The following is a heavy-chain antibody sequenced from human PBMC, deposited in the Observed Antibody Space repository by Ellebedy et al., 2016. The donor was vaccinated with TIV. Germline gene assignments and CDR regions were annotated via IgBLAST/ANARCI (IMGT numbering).Heavy chain of an antibody. CDR1: GGTFSSYA. CDR3: ARAHYGF. Sequence: ASVKVSXXASGGTFSSYAISWVRQAPGQGLEWMGIINPSGGSTSYAQKFQGRVTMTRDTSTSTVYMELSSLRSEDTAVYYCARAHYGFWGQGTLVTVSS. CDR2: INPSGGST. J-gene: IGHJ4*02. D-gene: IGHD4-17*01. V-gene: IGHV1-46*01.